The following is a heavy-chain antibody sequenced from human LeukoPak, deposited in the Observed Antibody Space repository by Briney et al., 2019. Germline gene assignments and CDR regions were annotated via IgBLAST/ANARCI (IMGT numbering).Heavy chain of an antibody. CDR2: ISSSSSYI. CDR1: GFTFSFSW. D-gene: IGHD2-2*01. J-gene: IGHJ4*02. CDR3: ARKAEFDAGAAASFDY. V-gene: IGHV3-21*01. Sequence: GGSLRLSCAASGFTFSFSWMGWVRQAPGKGLEWVSSISSSSSYIYYADSVKGRFTISRDNAKNSLYLQMNSLRAEDTAVYYCARKAEFDAGAAASFDYGGQGPLFNVS.